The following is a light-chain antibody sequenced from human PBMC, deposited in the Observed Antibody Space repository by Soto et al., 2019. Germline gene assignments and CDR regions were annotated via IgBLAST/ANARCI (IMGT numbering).Light chain of an antibody. Sequence: MTQSPATLSGSVGYRFTITCRASQTISSWLAWYQQKPGKAPKLLIYKASTLKSGVPSRFRGSGSGTEFTLTISSLQPDDFETYYCQHYNSYSEAFGQGTKVDIK. J-gene: IGKJ1*01. CDR2: KAS. CDR1: QTISSW. CDR3: QHYNSYSEA. V-gene: IGKV1-5*03.